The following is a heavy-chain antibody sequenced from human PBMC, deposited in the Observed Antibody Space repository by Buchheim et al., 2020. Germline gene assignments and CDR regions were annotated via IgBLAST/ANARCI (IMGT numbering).Heavy chain of an antibody. CDR2: IYTSGST. V-gene: IGHV4-61*02. CDR1: GGSISSGSYY. J-gene: IGHJ6*02. D-gene: IGHD6-19*01. CDR3: ARDRGSGWYYYYYYYGMDV. Sequence: QVQLQESGPGLVKPSQTLSLTCTVSGGSISSGSYYWSWIRQPAGKGLEWIGRIYTSGSTNYNPSLKSRVTISADTSKNQFSLKLSSVTAADTAVYYCARDRGSGWYYYYYYYGMDVWGQGTT.